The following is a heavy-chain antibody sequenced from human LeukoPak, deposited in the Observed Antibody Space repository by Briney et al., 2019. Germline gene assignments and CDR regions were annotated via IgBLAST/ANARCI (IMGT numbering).Heavy chain of an antibody. J-gene: IGHJ4*02. V-gene: IGHV3-30*18. Sequence: GGSLRLSCAASGFTFSSYGMHWVRQAPGKGLEWVAVISYDGSNKYYADSVKGRFTISRDNSKNTLYLQMNSLRAVDTAVYYCAKGSSSWYALVDYWGQGTLVTVSS. D-gene: IGHD6-13*01. CDR3: AKGSSSWYALVDY. CDR1: GFTFSSYG. CDR2: ISYDGSNK.